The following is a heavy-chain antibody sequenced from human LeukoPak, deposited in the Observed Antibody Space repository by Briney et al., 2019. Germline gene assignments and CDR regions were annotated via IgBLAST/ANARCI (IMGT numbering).Heavy chain of an antibody. D-gene: IGHD3-3*01. CDR1: GYTFTSYH. CDR2: INPSGGST. Sequence: ASVKVSCKASGYTFTSYHMHWVRQAPGQGLEWMGIINPSGGSTNYAQRFRGRVTMTRDMSTGTVYMELSSLTSEDTAVYYCAREAITIFGLVRTQTTKGPHRFDPWGQGTLVTVSS. V-gene: IGHV1-46*01. CDR3: AREAITIFGLVRTQTTKGPHRFDP. J-gene: IGHJ5*02.